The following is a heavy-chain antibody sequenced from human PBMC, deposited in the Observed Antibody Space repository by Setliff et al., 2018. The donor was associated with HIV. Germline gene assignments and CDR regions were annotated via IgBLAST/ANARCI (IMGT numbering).Heavy chain of an antibody. CDR2: VYDSGST. CDR3: ARGSKLVWGRWFDP. D-gene: IGHD6-6*01. V-gene: IGHV4-34*01. J-gene: IGHJ5*02. CDR1: GGSFSDYH. Sequence: SLTCAVYGGSFSDYHWSWIRQAPRKRLEWIGEVYDSGSTNYNPSLKSRVTVTVDTSKNQFSLRLNSVIAADTAVYYCARGSKLVWGRWFDPWGQGTLVTVSS.